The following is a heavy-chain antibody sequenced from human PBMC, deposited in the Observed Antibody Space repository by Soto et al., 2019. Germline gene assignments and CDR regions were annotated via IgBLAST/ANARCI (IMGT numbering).Heavy chain of an antibody. J-gene: IGHJ6*02. CDR2: IIPIFGTA. D-gene: IGHD4-17*01. CDR1: GGTFSSYA. V-gene: IGHV1-69*06. CDR3: ASSTVTTTSVYYYGMDV. Sequence: QVQLVQSGAEVKKPGSSVKVSCKASGGTFSSYAISWVRQAPGQGLEWMGGIIPIFGTANYAQKFQGRVTITADKSTRTAYMELSSLRSEDTAVYYCASSTVTTTSVYYYGMDVWGQGTTVTVSS.